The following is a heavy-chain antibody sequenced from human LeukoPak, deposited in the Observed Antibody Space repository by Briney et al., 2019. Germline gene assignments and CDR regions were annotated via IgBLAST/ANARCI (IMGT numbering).Heavy chain of an antibody. Sequence: PERSRRISFSAPGFTLSYYYISWIRPGPGEGVGGGSYSGSSSSYTKYADSVKGRFTISRDNAKNTLYLQMNTLGAEDTALYYCVRGSTDWNGMDVWGQGTTVTVSS. CDR3: VRGSTDWNGMDV. CDR1: GFTLSYYY. CDR2: SGSSSSYT. D-gene: IGHD6-19*01. V-gene: IGHV3-11*06. J-gene: IGHJ6*02.